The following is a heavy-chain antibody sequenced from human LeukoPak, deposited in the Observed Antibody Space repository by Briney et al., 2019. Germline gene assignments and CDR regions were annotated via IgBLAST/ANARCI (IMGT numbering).Heavy chain of an antibody. CDR1: GGSISGYY. J-gene: IGHJ4*02. CDR3: ARDKGPPYY. Sequence: SETLSLTCAVSGGSISGYYWSWIRQPPGKGLEWIGYIYYSGSTNYNPSLKSRLTMSVDTSKNLFSLKLSSVTAADTAVYYCARDKGPPYYWGQGTLVTVSS. V-gene: IGHV4-59*01. CDR2: IYYSGST.